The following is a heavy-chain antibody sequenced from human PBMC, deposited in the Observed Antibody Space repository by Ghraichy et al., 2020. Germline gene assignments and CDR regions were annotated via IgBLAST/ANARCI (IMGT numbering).Heavy chain of an antibody. D-gene: IGHD5-24*01. CDR3: AKDKGAGRGFDV. V-gene: IGHV3-23*01. CDR2: ITAGGST. J-gene: IGHJ6*02. Sequence: GGSLRLSCAASGFTFVSYAMIWVRQAPGRGLEYVSVITAGGSTYYADSVKGRFTISRENSKNTLFLQMNSLRAEDTAVYYCAKDKGAGRGFDVWGQGTTVTVSS. CDR1: GFTFVSYA.